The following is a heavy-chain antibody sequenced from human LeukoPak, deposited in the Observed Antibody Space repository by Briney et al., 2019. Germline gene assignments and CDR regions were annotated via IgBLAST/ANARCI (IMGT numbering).Heavy chain of an antibody. CDR2: IRYDGSQK. Sequence: GGSLRLSCAASGFTFSSYGMHWVRQAPGKGLEWVAFIRYDGSQKYYADSVKGRFTISRDNSKSTLYLQMNSLRAEDTAVYYCARESESYDSSGSTFKYWGQGTLGTVSS. CDR3: ARESESYDSSGSTFKY. D-gene: IGHD3-22*01. V-gene: IGHV3-30*02. CDR1: GFTFSSYG. J-gene: IGHJ4*02.